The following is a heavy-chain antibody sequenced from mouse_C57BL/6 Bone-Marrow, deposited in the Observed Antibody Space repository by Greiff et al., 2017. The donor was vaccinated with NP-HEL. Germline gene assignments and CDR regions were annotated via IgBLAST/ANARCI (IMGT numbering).Heavy chain of an antibody. V-gene: IGHV1-55*01. CDR3: ARSEITTVVAEDAMDY. D-gene: IGHD1-1*01. J-gene: IGHJ4*01. CDR2: IYPGSGST. CDR1: GYTFTSYW. Sequence: VQLQQPGAELVKPGASVKMSCKASGYTFTSYWITWVKQRPGQGLEWIGDIYPGSGSTNYNEKFKSKATLTVDTSSSTAYMQLSSLTSEDSAVYYCARSEITTVVAEDAMDYWGQGTSVTVSS.